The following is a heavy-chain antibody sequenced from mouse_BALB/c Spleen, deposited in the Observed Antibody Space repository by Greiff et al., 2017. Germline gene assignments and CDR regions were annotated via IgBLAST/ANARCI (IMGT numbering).Heavy chain of an antibody. CDR3: ARGGVYATTVVPTDY. D-gene: IGHD1-1*01. Sequence: EVMLVESGGGLVQPGGSRKLSCAASGFTFSSFGMHWVRQAPEKGLEWVAYISSGSSTIYYADTVKVRFTISRDNPKNTLFLQMTSLRSEDTAMYYCARGGVYATTVVPTDYWGQGTTLTVSS. V-gene: IGHV5-17*02. CDR1: GFTFSSFG. J-gene: IGHJ2*01. CDR2: ISSGSSTI.